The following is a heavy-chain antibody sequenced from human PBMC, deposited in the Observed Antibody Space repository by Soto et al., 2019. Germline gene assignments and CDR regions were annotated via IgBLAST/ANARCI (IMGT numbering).Heavy chain of an antibody. D-gene: IGHD3-9*01. J-gene: IGHJ5*02. CDR3: TRRDHDFLTGPISFDP. V-gene: IGHV3-73*01. CDR2: IRSRANSYAT. Sequence: PAGCLRLSCAASGLTFSGSAMHWVRQASGKGLEWVGRIRSRANSYATSYAASVKGRFTISRDDSKNTAYLQMNSLKAEDTAVYYFTRRDHDFLTGPISFDPWGQGTLVTVPS. CDR1: GLTFSGSA.